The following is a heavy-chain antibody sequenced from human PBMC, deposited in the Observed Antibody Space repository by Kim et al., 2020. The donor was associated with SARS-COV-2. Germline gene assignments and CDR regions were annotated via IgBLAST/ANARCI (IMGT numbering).Heavy chain of an antibody. CDR3: ARYIVATHNFDF. J-gene: IGHJ4*02. V-gene: IGHV4-59*08. D-gene: IGHD5-12*01. CDR1: GGSVNGYY. Sequence: SETLSLMCTVSGGSVNGYYWSWIRQPPGKGLERIGFIYYTGSTNYNPSLKSRVTMSVNTPKNQFSLKLSSVTAADTAVYYCARYIVATHNFDFWGQGTLVTVSS. CDR2: IYYTGST.